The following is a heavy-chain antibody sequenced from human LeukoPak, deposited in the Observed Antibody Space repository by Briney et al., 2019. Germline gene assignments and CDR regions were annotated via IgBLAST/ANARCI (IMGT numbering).Heavy chain of an antibody. CDR3: ARYYGSGSYHEYYFDY. CDR1: GGSISSYY. J-gene: IGHJ4*02. V-gene: IGHV4-59*12. D-gene: IGHD3-10*01. CDR2: IYHSGST. Sequence: SETLSLTCTVSGGSISSYYWSWIRQPPGKGLEWIGSIYHSGSTNYNPSLKSRVTISVDKSKNQFSLKLSSVTAADTAVYYCARYYGSGSYHEYYFDYWGQGTLVTVSS.